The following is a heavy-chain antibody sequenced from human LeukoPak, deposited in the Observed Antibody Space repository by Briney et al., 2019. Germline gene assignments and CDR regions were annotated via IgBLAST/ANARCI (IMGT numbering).Heavy chain of an antibody. D-gene: IGHD3-22*01. V-gene: IGHV3-7*01. CDR1: GFTFSSYW. CDR3: ARDWLAGNPYHAFDL. Sequence: PGGSLRLSCAASGFTFSSYWMSWVRQAPGKGLECVANIKEDGSEEYYVDSVKGRFSISRDNAKNSLYLQMNGLRAEDTAVYYCARDWLAGNPYHAFDLWGKGTMVTVSS. J-gene: IGHJ3*01. CDR2: IKEDGSEE.